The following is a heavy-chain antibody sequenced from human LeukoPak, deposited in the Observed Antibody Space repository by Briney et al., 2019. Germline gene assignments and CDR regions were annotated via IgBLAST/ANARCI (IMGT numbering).Heavy chain of an antibody. V-gene: IGHV4-39*01. CDR2: INYGGAT. Sequence: KTSETLSLTCTVSGGSIYNSTYYWGWIRRPPGQGLEWTVSINYGGATYYNPSLKSRTVITDNTSRTQFPLRLSPGAAAATAVYYCASPLHSSWDWCEPWGQGTLVTVSS. CDR1: GGSIYNSTYY. J-gene: IGHJ5*02. CDR3: ASPLHSSWDWCEP. D-gene: IGHD6-13*01.